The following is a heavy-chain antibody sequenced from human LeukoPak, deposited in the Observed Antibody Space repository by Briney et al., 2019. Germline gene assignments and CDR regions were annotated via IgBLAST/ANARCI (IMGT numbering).Heavy chain of an antibody. V-gene: IGHV1-8*01. CDR1: GYTFNSHG. D-gene: IGHD3-10*01. CDR2: MNPYSGNT. CDR3: ARALLWFGELEPYYYYGMDV. J-gene: IGHJ6*02. Sequence: ASVKVSCTASGYTFNSHGINWVRQATGQGLEWMGWMNPYSGNTGYAQKFQGRVTMTRDTSINTAYLEFYSLRSEDTAVYYCARALLWFGELEPYYYYGMDVWGQGTTVTVSS.